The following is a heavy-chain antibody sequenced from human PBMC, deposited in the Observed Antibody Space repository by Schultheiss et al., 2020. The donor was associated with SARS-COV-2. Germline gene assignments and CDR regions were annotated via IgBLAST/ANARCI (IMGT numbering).Heavy chain of an antibody. CDR3: AKELTMIVVDEIEDFNYFQH. CDR2: IRSKANSYAT. J-gene: IGHJ1*01. V-gene: IGHV3-73*01. Sequence: GGSLRLSCAASGFTFSGSAMHWVRQASGKGLEWVGRIRSKANSYATAYAASVKGRFTISRDNSKNTSYLQMNSLRAEDTAVYYCAKELTMIVVDEIEDFNYFQHWGQGTLVTVSS. CDR1: GFTFSGSA. D-gene: IGHD3-22*01.